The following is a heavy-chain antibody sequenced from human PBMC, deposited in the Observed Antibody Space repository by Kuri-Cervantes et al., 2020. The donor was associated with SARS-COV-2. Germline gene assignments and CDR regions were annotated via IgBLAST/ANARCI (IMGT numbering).Heavy chain of an antibody. J-gene: IGHJ6*02. CDR2: ISSDGSIR. D-gene: IGHD3-10*01. CDR3: ARAGSGNYYIPFYYFGLDV. V-gene: IGHV3-30*04. Sequence: GESLKISCAASGFTFSSYAMHWVRQAPGKGLEWVALISSDGSIRHYGDSVKGRFIISREDSKNTLYLQMNSLRVEDTAVYYCARAGSGNYYIPFYYFGLDVWGQGITVTVS. CDR1: GFTFSSYA.